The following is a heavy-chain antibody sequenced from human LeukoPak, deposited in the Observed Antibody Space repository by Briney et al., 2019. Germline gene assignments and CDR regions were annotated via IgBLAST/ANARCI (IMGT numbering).Heavy chain of an antibody. CDR1: GFTFSSHG. V-gene: IGHV3-33*06. CDR3: VKDYPPYSSSWANWFDP. J-gene: IGHJ5*02. CDR2: IWYDGSNK. Sequence: QPGRSLKLSCAASGFTFSSHGMHWVRQAPGKGLEGVAVIWYDGSNKYYADSVKGRFTISRDNSKNTLYLQMNSLRAEDTAVYYCVKDYPPYSSSWANWFDPWGQGTLVTVSS. D-gene: IGHD6-13*01.